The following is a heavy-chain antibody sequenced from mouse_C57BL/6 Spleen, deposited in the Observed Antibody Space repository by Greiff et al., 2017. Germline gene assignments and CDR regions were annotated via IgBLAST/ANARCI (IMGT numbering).Heavy chain of an antibody. CDR1: GYTFTRYD. CDR3: AREGDYYGSTYWYFDV. D-gene: IGHD1-1*01. V-gene: IGHV1-85*01. CDR2: IYPRDGST. Sequence: QVQLQQSGPELVKPGASVKLSCKASGYTFTRYDINWVKQRPGQGLEWIGWIYPRDGSTKYNEKFKGKATLTVDTSSSTAYMELHSLTSEDSAVYFCAREGDYYGSTYWYFDVWGTGTTVTVSS. J-gene: IGHJ1*03.